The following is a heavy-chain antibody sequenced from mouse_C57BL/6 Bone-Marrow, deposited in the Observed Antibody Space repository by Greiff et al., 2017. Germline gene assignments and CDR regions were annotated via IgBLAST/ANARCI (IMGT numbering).Heavy chain of an antibody. CDR3: ARDYGYDEGAWFAY. Sequence: VQLQQPGAELVMPGASVKLSCKASGYTFTSYWMHWVKQRPGQGLEWIGEIDPSDSYTNYNQKFKGKSTLTVDKSSSTAYMQLSSLTSEDSAVYYCARDYGYDEGAWFAYWGQGTLVTVSA. CDR2: IDPSDSYT. CDR1: GYTFTSYW. J-gene: IGHJ3*01. D-gene: IGHD2-2*01. V-gene: IGHV1-69*01.